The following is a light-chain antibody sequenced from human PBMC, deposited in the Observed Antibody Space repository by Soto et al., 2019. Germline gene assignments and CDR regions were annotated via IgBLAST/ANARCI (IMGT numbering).Light chain of an antibody. Sequence: IVLTQSPGTLSLSPGERATLSCRASQTVTSSYLAWYQQKPGQAPRLLIYGAYSRATGIPDRFRGGGSGTDFTLTISRLEPEDFAVYYFQQYGSSPFTFGGGTKVQIK. CDR1: QTVTSSY. CDR3: QQYGSSPFT. V-gene: IGKV3-20*01. CDR2: GAY. J-gene: IGKJ4*01.